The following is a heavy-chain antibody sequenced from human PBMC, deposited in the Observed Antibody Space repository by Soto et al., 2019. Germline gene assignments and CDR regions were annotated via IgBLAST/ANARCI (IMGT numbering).Heavy chain of an antibody. CDR1: GFTFSNYA. CDR3: ARDPLAVTGSFVDY. CDR2: ISYDGREK. D-gene: IGHD6-19*01. V-gene: IGHV3-30-3*01. Sequence: QVQLVESGGGVVQPGRSLRLSCAASGFTFSNYALHWVRQAPGKGLEWLAVISYDGREKYYADSVKGRFTIPRDSSKNTVYLQMNSLRAEDTAVYYCARDPLAVTGSFVDYWGQGTLVTVSS. J-gene: IGHJ4*02.